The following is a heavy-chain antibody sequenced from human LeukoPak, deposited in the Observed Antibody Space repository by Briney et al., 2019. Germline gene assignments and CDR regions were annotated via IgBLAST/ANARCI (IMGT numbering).Heavy chain of an antibody. CDR2: IYYSGST. CDR1: GGSISSSSYY. D-gene: IGHD3-3*01. CDR3: ARDNNDFWSGSTTFDY. V-gene: IGHV4-39*07. J-gene: IGHJ4*02. Sequence: SETLSLTCTVSGGSISSSSYYWGWIRQPPGKGLEWIGSIYYSGSTYYNPSLKSRVTISVDTSKNQFSLKLSSVTAADTAVYYCARDNNDFWSGSTTFDYWGQGTLVTVSS.